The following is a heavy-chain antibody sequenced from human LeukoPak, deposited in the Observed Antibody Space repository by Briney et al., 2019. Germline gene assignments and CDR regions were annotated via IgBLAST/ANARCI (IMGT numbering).Heavy chain of an antibody. D-gene: IGHD3-22*01. CDR2: INAGNGNT. J-gene: IGHJ4*02. V-gene: IGHV1-3*01. CDR3: ARDLGPLGVDTMIVSEGY. Sequence: ASVKVSCKASGYTFTSYATHWVRQAPGQRLEWMGWINAGNGNTKYSQKFQGRVTITRDTSASTAYMELSSLRSEDTAVYYCARDLGPLGVDTMIVSEGYWGQGTLVTVSS. CDR1: GYTFTSYA.